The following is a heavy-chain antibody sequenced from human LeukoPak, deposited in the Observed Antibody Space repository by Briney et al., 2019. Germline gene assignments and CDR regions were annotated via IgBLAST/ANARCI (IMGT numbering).Heavy chain of an antibody. D-gene: IGHD4-17*01. V-gene: IGHV4-61*02. CDR3: ARAGYGDSDFDY. J-gene: IGHJ4*02. Sequence: PSQTLSLTCTVSGGSISSGSYYWSWIRQPAGKGLEWIGRIYTSGSTHYNPSLKSRVTISVDTSKNQFSLKLSSVTAADTAVYYCARAGYGDSDFDYWGQGTLVTVSS. CDR1: GGSISSGSYY. CDR2: IYTSGST.